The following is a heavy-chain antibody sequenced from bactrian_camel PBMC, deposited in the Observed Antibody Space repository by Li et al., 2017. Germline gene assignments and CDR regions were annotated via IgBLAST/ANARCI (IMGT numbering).Heavy chain of an antibody. V-gene: IGHV3S53*01. J-gene: IGHJ4*01. D-gene: IGHD1*01. CDR3: AVTSAYCYVRAPLLTSHYTI. CDR2: IAGSGST. CDR1: GYTYSAHC. Sequence: VQLVESGGGSVQAGGSLRLSCAFSGYTYSAHCMGWFRQAPGKEREGVAVIAGSGSTGYADSVKGRFTISMDANTLYLQMNSLTPEDSAIYYCAVTSAYCYVRAPLLTSHYTIWGQGTQVTVS.